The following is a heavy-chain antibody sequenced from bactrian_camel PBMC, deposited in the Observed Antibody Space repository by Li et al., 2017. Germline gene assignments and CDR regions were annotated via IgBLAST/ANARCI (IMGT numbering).Heavy chain of an antibody. J-gene: IGHJ4*01. CDR3: ARGGYGGGMGY. CDR2: IDTTGMP. CDR1: GYSVSKGY. Sequence: HVQLVESGGGSVQVGGSLTLSCEASGYSVSKGYMAWFRQAPGKEREGVAAIDTTGMPTYTYSVKDRFTISKDNVKSTLYLQMNSLIHEDTALYYCARGGYGGGMGYWGQGTQVTVSS. V-gene: IGHV3S53*01. D-gene: IGHD6*01.